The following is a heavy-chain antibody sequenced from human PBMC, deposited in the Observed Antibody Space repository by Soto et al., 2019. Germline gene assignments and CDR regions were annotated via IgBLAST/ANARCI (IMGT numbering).Heavy chain of an antibody. J-gene: IGHJ3*02. V-gene: IGHV4-39*01. CDR1: GGSISSSSYY. CDR2: IYYSGST. Sequence: QLQLQESGPGLVKPSETLSLTCTVSGGSISSSSYYWGWIRQPPGKGLEWFGSIYYSGSTYYNPSLKSRVTISVDTSKNQFSLKLSSVTAADTAVYYCASDRLGIDAFDIWGQGTMVTVSS. CDR3: ASDRLGIDAFDI. D-gene: IGHD7-27*01.